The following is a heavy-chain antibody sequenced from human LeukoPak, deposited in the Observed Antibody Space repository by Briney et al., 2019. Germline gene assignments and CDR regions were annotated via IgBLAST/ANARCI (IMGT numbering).Heavy chain of an antibody. Sequence: SGGSLRLSCSASGVTFSSYAMHWVRQAPGKGLEYVSATSSNGGSTYYADSVKGRFTISRDNSKNTLYLQMSSLRAEDTAVYYCVKDRYRSGWYGYFDLWGRGTLVTVSS. CDR1: GVTFSSYA. CDR2: TSSNGGST. CDR3: VKDRYRSGWYGYFDL. J-gene: IGHJ2*01. V-gene: IGHV3-64D*06. D-gene: IGHD6-19*01.